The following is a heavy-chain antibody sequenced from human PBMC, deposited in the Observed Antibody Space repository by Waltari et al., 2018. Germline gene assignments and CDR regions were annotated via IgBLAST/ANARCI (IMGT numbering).Heavy chain of an antibody. V-gene: IGHV5-51*01. J-gene: IGHJ5*02. Sequence: EVQLVQSGAEVKKPGESLRISCRGSGYGFSSYWIAWVRQMPGKGLEWMGAIDPGDSETTYSPSFQGQVTISADKSLRTVYLQWSSLKATDTAVYYCARHIMTEEGSSFDWFDPWGQGTQVTVSS. D-gene: IGHD3-16*01. CDR1: GYGFSSYW. CDR3: ARHIMTEEGSSFDWFDP. CDR2: IDPGDSET.